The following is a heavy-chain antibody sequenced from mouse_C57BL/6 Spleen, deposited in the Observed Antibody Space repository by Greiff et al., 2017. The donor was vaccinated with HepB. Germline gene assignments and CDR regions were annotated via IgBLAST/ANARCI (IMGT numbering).Heavy chain of an antibody. D-gene: IGHD1-1*01. CDR3: ARGYYGSSYD. CDR2: IDPSDSYT. V-gene: IGHV1-69*01. Sequence: QVQLQQPGAELVMPGASVKLSCKASGYTFTSYWMHWVKQRPGQGLEWIGEIDPSDSYTNYNQKFKGKSTLTVDKSSSTAYMQLSSLTSEDSAVYYCARGYYGSSYDWGQGTTLTVSS. J-gene: IGHJ2*01. CDR1: GYTFTSYW.